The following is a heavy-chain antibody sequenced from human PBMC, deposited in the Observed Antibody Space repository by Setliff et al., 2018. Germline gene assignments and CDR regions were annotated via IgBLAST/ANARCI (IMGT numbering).Heavy chain of an antibody. Sequence: ASVKVSCKASGGTFSSYAISWVRQAPGQGLEWMGRIIPIFGTANYAQRFQGRVTITADESTSTAYMELSSLRSEDTAVYYCARGDYGDYYFDSWGRGTLVTVSS. D-gene: IGHD4-17*01. CDR3: ARGDYGDYYFDS. J-gene: IGHJ4*02. CDR1: GGTFSSYA. V-gene: IGHV1-69*13. CDR2: IIPIFGTA.